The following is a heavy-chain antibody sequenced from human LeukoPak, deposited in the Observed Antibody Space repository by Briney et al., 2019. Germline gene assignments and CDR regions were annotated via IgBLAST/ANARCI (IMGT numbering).Heavy chain of an antibody. CDR2: IYYSGST. Sequence: PSETPSLTCTVSGDSISSSSSYWGWIRQPPGKGLEWIGSIYYSGSTYYNTSLKSRVTISVDTSKNQFSLKLSSVTAADTAVYYCARHPVRVQMYNWFDPWGQGTLVTVSS. V-gene: IGHV4-39*01. D-gene: IGHD3-10*01. J-gene: IGHJ5*02. CDR1: GDSISSSSSY. CDR3: ARHPVRVQMYNWFDP.